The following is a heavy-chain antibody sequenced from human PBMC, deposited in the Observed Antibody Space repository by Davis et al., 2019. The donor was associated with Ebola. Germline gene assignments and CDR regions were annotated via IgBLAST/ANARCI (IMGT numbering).Heavy chain of an antibody. CDR1: GFTFSSYW. J-gene: IGHJ3*02. CDR2: VSSDGSGT. V-gene: IGHV3-74*01. D-gene: IGHD6-19*01. Sequence: GESLKISCAASGFTFSSYWMHWVRQVPGKGLVWVSRVSSDGSGTNYADYVKGRFTISRDNAKNTLYLQMNSLRDEDTAVYYCARKTDYSSAEDAFDIWGQGTKVTVSS. CDR3: ARKTDYSSAEDAFDI.